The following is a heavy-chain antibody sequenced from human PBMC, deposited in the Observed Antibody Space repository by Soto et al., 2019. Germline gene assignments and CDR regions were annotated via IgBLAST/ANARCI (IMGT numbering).Heavy chain of an antibody. Sequence: EVQLLESGGGLVQPGGSLRLSCAASGFTFSSYAMSWVRQAPGKGLEWVSAISGSGGSTYYADSVKGRFTISRDNCKKTRYLRMNSLRAEDTAVYYCAKDVGITMIVVVITTFDSFSIWGQGTMVTVSS. J-gene: IGHJ3*02. V-gene: IGHV3-23*01. CDR1: GFTFSSYA. CDR2: ISGSGGST. CDR3: AKDVGITMIVVVITTFDSFSI. D-gene: IGHD3-22*01.